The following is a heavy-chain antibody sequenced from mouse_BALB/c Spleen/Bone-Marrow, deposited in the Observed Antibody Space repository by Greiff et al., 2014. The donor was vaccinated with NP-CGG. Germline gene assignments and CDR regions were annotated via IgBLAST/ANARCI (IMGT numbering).Heavy chain of an antibody. V-gene: IGHV14-3*02. J-gene: IGHJ3*01. D-gene: IGHD2-4*01. CDR3: ARDDSWGFAH. CDR2: IDPANGNT. Sequence: EVNLVESGAELVKPGASVKLSCTASGFNIKDTYMHWVKQRPEQGLEWIGRIDPANGNTKYDPKFQGKATITADTSSNTAYLQLSSLTSEDTAVYYCARDDSWGFAHWGQGTLVTVSA. CDR1: GFNIKDTY.